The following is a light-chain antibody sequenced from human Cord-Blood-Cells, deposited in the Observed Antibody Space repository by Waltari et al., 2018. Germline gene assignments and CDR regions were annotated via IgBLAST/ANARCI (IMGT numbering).Light chain of an antibody. J-gene: IGLJ2*01. CDR2: EVS. CDR1: SSDVGGYNY. V-gene: IGLV2-8*01. Sequence: QSALTQPPSASGSPGQSVTISCTGTSSDVGGYNYVSWYQQHPGKAPKLMIYEVSKRPSGGPDRFSGSKCGNTASLTVSGLQAEDEADYYCSSYAGSNNVVFGGGTKLTVL. CDR3: SSYAGSNNVV.